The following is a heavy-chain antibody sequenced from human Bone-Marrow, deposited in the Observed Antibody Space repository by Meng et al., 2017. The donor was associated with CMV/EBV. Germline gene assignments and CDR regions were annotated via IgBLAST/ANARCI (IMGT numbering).Heavy chain of an antibody. CDR3: ARRDVSSGYYYADY. CDR1: GYSFIDYG. Sequence: ASVKVSCKASGYSFIDYGVTWVRQAPGQGLEWMGWISAKHVNTDYARKFQGRVTMTTDISTSTAYMELTSLTSDDTAVYYCARRDVSSGYYYADYWGQGTLVTVSS. V-gene: IGHV1-18*01. CDR2: ISAKHVNT. J-gene: IGHJ4*02. D-gene: IGHD3-22*01.